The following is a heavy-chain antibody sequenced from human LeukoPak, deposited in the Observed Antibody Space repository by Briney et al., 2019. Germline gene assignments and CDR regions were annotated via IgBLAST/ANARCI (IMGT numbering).Heavy chain of an antibody. D-gene: IGHD5-12*01. Sequence: PGGSLRLSCAASGFAFSSYWMHWVRQAPGKGLVWVSRINTDGSSTTYADSVKGRFTISRDNAKNTLYLQMNSLRAEDTAVYYCARTDSGYDLLYFDYWGQGTLVTVSS. J-gene: IGHJ4*02. CDR2: INTDGSST. CDR3: ARTDSGYDLLYFDY. CDR1: GFAFSSYW. V-gene: IGHV3-74*01.